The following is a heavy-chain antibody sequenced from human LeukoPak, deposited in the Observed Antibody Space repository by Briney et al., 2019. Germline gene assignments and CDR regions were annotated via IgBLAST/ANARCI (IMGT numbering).Heavy chain of an antibody. J-gene: IGHJ3*02. CDR3: AKDRPDIVVVVAATPYDAFDI. V-gene: IGHV3-23*01. Sequence: GGSLRLSCAASGFTFSSYAMSWVRQAPGKGLEWVSAISGSGGSTYYADSVKGRFTISRDNSKNTLYLQMNSLRADDTAVYYCAKDRPDIVVVVAATPYDAFDIWGQGTMVTVSS. D-gene: IGHD2-15*01. CDR2: ISGSGGST. CDR1: GFTFSSYA.